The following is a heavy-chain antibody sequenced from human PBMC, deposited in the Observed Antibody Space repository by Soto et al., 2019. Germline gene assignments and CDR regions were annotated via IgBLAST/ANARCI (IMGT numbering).Heavy chain of an antibody. D-gene: IGHD3-16*01. CDR2: IIPIFGTA. J-gene: IGHJ5*02. CDR3: ASGPHGDGGEDNWFGP. CDR1: GGTFSSYA. Sequence: QVQLVQSGAEVKKPGSSVKVSCKASGGTFSSYAISWVRQAPGQGLEWMGGIIPIFGTANYAQKFQGRVTITADESTSTDYMELSSRRSEDTAVYYCASGPHGDGGEDNWFGPWGQGTLGTVSS. V-gene: IGHV1-69*12.